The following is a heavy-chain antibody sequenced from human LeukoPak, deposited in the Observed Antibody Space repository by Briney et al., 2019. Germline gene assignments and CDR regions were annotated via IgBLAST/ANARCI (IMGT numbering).Heavy chain of an antibody. D-gene: IGHD2-15*01. CDR2: ISSSGNTI. CDR1: GFTFSSYE. J-gene: IGHJ3*02. Sequence: GGSLRLSCAASGFTFSSYEMNWVRQAPGKGLEWVSYISSSGNTIYYADSVKGRFTISRDNAKNSLYLQMNGLRAEDTAVYYCAPGGLLGDAFDIWGQGTMVTVSS. V-gene: IGHV3-48*03. CDR3: APGGLLGDAFDI.